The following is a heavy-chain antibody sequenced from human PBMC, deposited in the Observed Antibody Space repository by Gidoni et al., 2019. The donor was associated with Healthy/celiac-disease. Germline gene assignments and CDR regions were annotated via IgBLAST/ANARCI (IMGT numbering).Heavy chain of an antibody. D-gene: IGHD2-21*02. CDR3: AREPLTYCGGDCHSDLVWFDP. CDR2: IYTSGST. CDR1: GGSISSGSYY. Sequence: SCTVSGGSISSGSYYWSWIRQPAGKGLEWIGRIYTSGSTNYNPSLKSRVTISVDTSKNQFSLKLSSVTAADTAVYYCAREPLTYCGGDCHSDLVWFDPWGQGTLVTVSS. J-gene: IGHJ5*02. V-gene: IGHV4-61*02.